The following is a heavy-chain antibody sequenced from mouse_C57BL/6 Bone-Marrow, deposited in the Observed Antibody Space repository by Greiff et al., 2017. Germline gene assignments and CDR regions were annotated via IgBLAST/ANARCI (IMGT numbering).Heavy chain of an antibody. V-gene: IGHV1-50*01. Sequence: VQLQQPGAELVKPGASVKLSCKASGYTFTSYWMQWVKQRPGQGLEWIGEIDPSDSDTNYNQKFKGKATLTVDTSSSTAYMQLSSLTSEDSAVYYCAREGITYAMDYWGQGTSVTVSS. J-gene: IGHJ4*01. CDR3: AREGITYAMDY. CDR1: GYTFTSYW. CDR2: IDPSDSDT.